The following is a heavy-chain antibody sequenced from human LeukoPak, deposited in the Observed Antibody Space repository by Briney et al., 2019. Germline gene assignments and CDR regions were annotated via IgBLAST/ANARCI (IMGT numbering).Heavy chain of an antibody. D-gene: IGHD1-26*01. CDR1: GASISSGGYY. CDR3: ATHGRAYYFDY. J-gene: IGHJ4*02. CDR2: ISYSGST. Sequence: PSETLSLTCTVSGASISSGGYYWSWIRQHPGRGLEWIEYISYSGSTYYNPSLKSRVSISVDTSKNQFSLKLSSVTAADTAFYYCATHGRAYYFDYWGQGTLVTVSS. V-gene: IGHV4-31*03.